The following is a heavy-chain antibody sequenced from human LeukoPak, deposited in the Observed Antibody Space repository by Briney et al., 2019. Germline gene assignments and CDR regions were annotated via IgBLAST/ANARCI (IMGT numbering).Heavy chain of an antibody. Sequence: SETLSLTCSVSGDSVSSDSYYWSWIRQPPGKGLEWIGYAYNSGSTNYNPSLKSRITISVETSKNQFSLKLNSVAAADTAVYYCARGKYSSSDAFDIWGQGTMVTVSS. D-gene: IGHD6-6*01. CDR2: AYNSGST. V-gene: IGHV4-61*01. CDR3: ARGKYSSSDAFDI. CDR1: GDSVSSDSYY. J-gene: IGHJ3*02.